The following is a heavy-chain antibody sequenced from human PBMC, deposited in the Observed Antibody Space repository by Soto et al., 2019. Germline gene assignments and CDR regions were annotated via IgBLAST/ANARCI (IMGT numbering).Heavy chain of an antibody. V-gene: IGHV3-11*01. CDR1: GFTFSDYY. D-gene: IGHD3-10*01. CDR3: ASALWVGELLSYYYGMDV. CDR2: ISSSGSTI. Sequence: PGGSLRLSCAASGFTFSDYYMSWIRQAPGKGLEWVSYISSSGSTIYYADSVKGRFTISRDNAKNSLYLQMNSLRAEDTAVYYCASALWVGELLSYYYGMDVWGQGSTVTVSS. J-gene: IGHJ6*02.